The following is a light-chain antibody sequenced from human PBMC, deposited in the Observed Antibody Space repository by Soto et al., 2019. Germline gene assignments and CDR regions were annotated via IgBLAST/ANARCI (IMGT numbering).Light chain of an antibody. V-gene: IGKV1-5*03. CDR3: QQYNGYRWT. CDR1: QSISNW. CDR2: KTS. J-gene: IGKJ1*01. Sequence: DMQMTQSPSTLSASLGYRVTITFRASQSISNWLDWYQQKPGKAPKILIYKTSSLESGVPSRFSGSGSGTEFTLTISSLQPDDFATYYCQQYNGYRWTFGQGTKVDIK.